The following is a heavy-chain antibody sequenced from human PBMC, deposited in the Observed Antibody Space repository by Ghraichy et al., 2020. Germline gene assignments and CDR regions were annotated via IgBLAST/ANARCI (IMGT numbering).Heavy chain of an antibody. CDR2: ISAYNGNT. CDR1: GYTFTSYG. J-gene: IGHJ3*02. D-gene: IGHD6-19*01. V-gene: IGHV1-18*01. Sequence: ASVKVSCKASGYTFTSYGISWVRQAPGQGLEWMGWISAYNGNTNYAQKLQGRVTMTTDTSTSTAYMELRSLRSDDTAVYYCARDREYSSGPPRDAFDIWGQGTMVTVSS. CDR3: ARDREYSSGPPRDAFDI.